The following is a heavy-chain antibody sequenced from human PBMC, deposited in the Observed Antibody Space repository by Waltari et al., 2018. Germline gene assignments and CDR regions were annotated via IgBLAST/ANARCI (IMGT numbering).Heavy chain of an antibody. CDR2: IYDSGGT. Sequence: QLQESGPGLVKPSETLSLTCIVSEGSIPNYYWNWIRQTPGKGLEWIGYIYDSGGTIYNPSLKSRVSITVDTSKNQFSLRLYSLTAADTAVYYCARLGAPGGSGFDYWGQGSLVTVSS. J-gene: IGHJ4*02. D-gene: IGHD3-16*01. V-gene: IGHV4-4*09. CDR1: EGSIPNYY. CDR3: ARLGAPGGSGFDY.